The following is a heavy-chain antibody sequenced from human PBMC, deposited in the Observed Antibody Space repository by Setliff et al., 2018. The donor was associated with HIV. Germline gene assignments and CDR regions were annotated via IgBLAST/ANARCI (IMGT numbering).Heavy chain of an antibody. Sequence: SVKVSCKASGYTFTNFYMHWVRQAPGQGLEWMGGIIPIFGTANYAQKFQGRVTITTDESTSTAYMELSSLRSEDTAVYYCARDSGMATIGGGFIWGQGTLVTVS. J-gene: IGHJ4*02. CDR2: IIPIFGTA. CDR3: ARDSGMATIGGGFI. CDR1: GYTFTNFY. D-gene: IGHD3-10*01. V-gene: IGHV1-69*05.